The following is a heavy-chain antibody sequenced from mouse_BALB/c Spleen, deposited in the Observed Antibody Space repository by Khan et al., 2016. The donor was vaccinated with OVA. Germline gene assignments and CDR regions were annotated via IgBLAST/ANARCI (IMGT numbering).Heavy chain of an antibody. V-gene: IGHV1-63*02. Sequence: QVQLKESGAELVRPGTSVKMSCKAAGYTFTNYWIGWVKQRPGHGLEWIGDIFPGGGYTNYNEKFKGKATLTADTSSSTAYMQLSSRTSEDSAIYYCARRWAARATWDYFDYCGQGTTLTVSS. D-gene: IGHD3-1*01. J-gene: IGHJ2*01. CDR2: IFPGGGYT. CDR3: ARRWAARATWDYFDY. CDR1: GYTFTNYW.